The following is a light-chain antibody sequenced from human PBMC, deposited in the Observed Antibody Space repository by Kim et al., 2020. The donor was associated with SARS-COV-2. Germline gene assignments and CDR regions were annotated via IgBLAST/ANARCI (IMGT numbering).Light chain of an antibody. J-gene: IGKJ2*01. CDR2: GAS. CDR3: KQSYSTPYT. CDR1: QTIRTV. V-gene: IGKV1-39*01. Sequence: SASVGDRVSITCRASQTIRTVLNWYKQKTGKAPKLLVYGASNLQSGVPSRFTGRGSGTDFTHSIRSVQPEDFATYYCKQSYSTPYTVGQGTKLEI.